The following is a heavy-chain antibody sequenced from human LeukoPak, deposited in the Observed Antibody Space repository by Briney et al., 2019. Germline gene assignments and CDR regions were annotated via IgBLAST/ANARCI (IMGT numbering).Heavy chain of an antibody. D-gene: IGHD1-26*01. CDR1: GDSVSSNTAA. CDR2: TYYRSKWYN. V-gene: IGHV6-1*01. CDR3: ASGTPGPSYYYGMDV. Sequence: SQTLSLTCAFSGDSVSSNTAAWNWIRQSASRGLEWLGRTYYRSKWYNDYAVSVKSRITINPDTSRNQFSLQLNSVTPEDTAVFYCASGTPGPSYYYGMDVWGKGTTVTVSS. J-gene: IGHJ6*04.